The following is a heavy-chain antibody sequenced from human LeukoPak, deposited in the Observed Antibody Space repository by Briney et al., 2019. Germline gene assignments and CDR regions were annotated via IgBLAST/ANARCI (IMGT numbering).Heavy chain of an antibody. CDR1: GFTFSSYA. V-gene: IGHV3-23*01. CDR2: DSGGGDTT. D-gene: IGHD3-10*01. Sequence: GGSLRLSCGVSGFTFSSYAMTWVRQPPGKGLEWVSYDSGGGDTTFYADSAKGRFTVSVDNSKNILYLQMNSLRVDDTAVYYCAKGIKVRVTALYDYWGLGTLVTVSS. J-gene: IGHJ4*02. CDR3: AKGIKVRVTALYDY.